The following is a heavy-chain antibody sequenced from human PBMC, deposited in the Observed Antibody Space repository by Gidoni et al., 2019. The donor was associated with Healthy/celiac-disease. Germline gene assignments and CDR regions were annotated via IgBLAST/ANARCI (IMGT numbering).Heavy chain of an antibody. CDR3: AKLKRNSSGYYPPLDAFDI. CDR2: ISGSGGST. V-gene: IGHV3-23*01. J-gene: IGHJ3*02. D-gene: IGHD3-22*01. CDR1: GFTFSSYA. Sequence: EVQLLESGGGLVQPGGSLRLSCAASGFTFSSYAMSWVRQAPGKGLEWVSAISGSGGSTYYADSVKGRFTISRDNSKNTLYLQMNSLRAEDTAVYYCAKLKRNSSGYYPPLDAFDIWGQGTMVTVSS.